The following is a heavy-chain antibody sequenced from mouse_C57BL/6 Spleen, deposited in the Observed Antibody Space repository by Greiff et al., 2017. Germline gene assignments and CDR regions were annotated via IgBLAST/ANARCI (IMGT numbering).Heavy chain of an antibody. CDR1: GYNFTSYW. CDR2: IYPSDSAT. V-gene: IGHV1-61*01. Sequence: VQLQQPGAELVRPGSSVKLSCKASGYNFTSYWMDWVKQRPGQGLEWIGNIYPSDSATHYNQKLKDKATLTVDKSSTTAYMQLSSLTSEDSAVYYCARSTAQATYFDYWGQCTTLTVAS. CDR3: ARSTAQATYFDY. D-gene: IGHD3-2*02. J-gene: IGHJ2*01.